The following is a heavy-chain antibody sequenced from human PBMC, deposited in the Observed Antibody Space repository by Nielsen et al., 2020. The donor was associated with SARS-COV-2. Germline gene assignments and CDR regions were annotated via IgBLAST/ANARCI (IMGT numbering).Heavy chain of an antibody. CDR1: GFTFRSYV. CDR2: ISSDGARM. Sequence: GGSLRLSCSVSGFTFRSYVMNWVRQAPGKGLEDVSSISSDGARMYYSDSVKGRFTISRDNSKNTLYLQMSSLRAEDTALYYCAKDPGGMDVWGQGTTVTVSS. D-gene: IGHD1-14*01. CDR3: AKDPGGMDV. J-gene: IGHJ6*02. V-gene: IGHV3-64D*06.